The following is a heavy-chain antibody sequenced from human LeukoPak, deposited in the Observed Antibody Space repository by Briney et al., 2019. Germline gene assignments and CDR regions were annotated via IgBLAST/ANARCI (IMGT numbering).Heavy chain of an antibody. J-gene: IGHJ4*02. V-gene: IGHV4-39*07. CDR3: ARERTAMVLPEGDY. CDR2: IYYSGST. CDR1: GGSISSSSYY. Sequence: PSETLSLTCTVSGGSISSSSYYWGWIRQPPGKGLEWIGSIYYSGSTYYNPSLKSRVTIPVDTSKNQFSLKLSSVTAADTAVYYCARERTAMVLPEGDYWGQGTLVTVSS. D-gene: IGHD5-18*01.